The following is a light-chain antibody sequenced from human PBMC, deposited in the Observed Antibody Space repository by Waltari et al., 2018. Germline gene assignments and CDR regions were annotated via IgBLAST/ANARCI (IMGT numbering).Light chain of an antibody. CDR1: ETIGTS. Sequence: RVTITCRACETIGTSLNLYKQKPGKAPKLLIYSASTLHSGVPSRFSGSGSGTDFTLTISSLQPEDLATYYCQQSFRRGVTFGGGTK. V-gene: IGKV1-39*01. CDR2: SAS. J-gene: IGKJ4*01. CDR3: QQSFRRGVT.